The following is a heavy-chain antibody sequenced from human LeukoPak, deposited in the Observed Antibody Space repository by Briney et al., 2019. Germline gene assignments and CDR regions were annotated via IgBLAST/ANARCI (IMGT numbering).Heavy chain of an antibody. CDR3: ARSSGYYYYGMDV. CDR1: GGSISSGGYY. CDR2: IYYSGST. D-gene: IGHD3-10*01. Sequence: SETLSLTCTVSGGSISSGGYYWSWIRQHPGKGLEWIGYIYYSGSTYYNPSLKSRVTISVDTSKNQFSLKLSSVTAADTAVYYCARSSGYYYYGMDVWGQGTTVTVSS. J-gene: IGHJ6*02. V-gene: IGHV4-31*03.